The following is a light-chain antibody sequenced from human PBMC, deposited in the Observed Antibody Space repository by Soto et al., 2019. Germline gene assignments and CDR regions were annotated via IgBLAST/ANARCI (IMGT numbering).Light chain of an antibody. Sequence: DIQMTQSPSSLSASVGDSVTITCRASQGIKNELGWYQQKSGKAPKRLIFGATTLQSGVPSRFSGTTSGTEFSLIIRSLQPEDFATYYCLQYNHYPPTFGQGTRVEMK. J-gene: IGKJ1*01. CDR1: QGIKNE. CDR3: LQYNHYPPT. V-gene: IGKV1-17*01. CDR2: GAT.